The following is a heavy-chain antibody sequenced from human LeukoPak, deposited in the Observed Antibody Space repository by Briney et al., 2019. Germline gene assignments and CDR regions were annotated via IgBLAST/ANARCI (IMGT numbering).Heavy chain of an antibody. J-gene: IGHJ6*02. CDR3: AKILPSVYGDYVGMDV. V-gene: IGHV1-8*01. CDR2: MNPNSGNT. CDR1: GYTFTSYD. D-gene: IGHD4-17*01. Sequence: ASVKVSCKASGYTFTSYDINWVRQATGQGLEWMGWMNPNSGNTGYAQKFQGRVTMTRNTSISTAYMELSSLRSEDTAVYYCAKILPSVYGDYVGMDVWGQGTTVTVSS.